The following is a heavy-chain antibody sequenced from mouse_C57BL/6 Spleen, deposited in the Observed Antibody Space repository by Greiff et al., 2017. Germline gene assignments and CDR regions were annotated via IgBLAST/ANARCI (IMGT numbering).Heavy chain of an antibody. D-gene: IGHD4-1*01. CDR1: GYTFTSYW. CDR2: IHPSDSDT. Sequence: QVQLQQPGAELVKPGASVKVSCKASGYTFTSYWMHWVKQRPGQGLEWIGRIHPSDSDTNYNQKFKGKATLTVDKSSSTAYMQLSSLTSGDSAVYYCAISRANWDGRGFGYWGQGTTLTVSS. CDR3: AISRANWDGRGFGY. J-gene: IGHJ2*01. V-gene: IGHV1-74*01.